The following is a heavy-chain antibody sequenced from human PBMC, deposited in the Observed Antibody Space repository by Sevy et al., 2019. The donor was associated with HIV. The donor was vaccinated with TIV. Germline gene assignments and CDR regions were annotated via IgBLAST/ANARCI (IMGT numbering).Heavy chain of an antibody. D-gene: IGHD3-16*02. Sequence: GGSLRLSCAASGFTFSSYSMNWVRQAPGKGLEWVSYISSSSSTIYYADSVKGRFTISRDNAKNPLYLQMNSLRAEDTAVYYCARDRTNRKDYYYYYYYIDFWGKGTTVTVSS. J-gene: IGHJ6*03. CDR3: ARDRTNRKDYYYYYYYIDF. CDR2: ISSSSSTI. CDR1: GFTFSSYS. V-gene: IGHV3-48*01.